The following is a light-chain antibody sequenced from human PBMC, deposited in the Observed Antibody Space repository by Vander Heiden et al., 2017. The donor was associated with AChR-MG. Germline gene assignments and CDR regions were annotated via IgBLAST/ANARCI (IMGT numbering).Light chain of an antibody. Sequence: QSVLTQPPSASGTPGQRVTISCSGSSANNGRNYVYWYQQHPGTAPQVLICRNNQRPSGGPDRCSGCKTGTSASLVISGLRSENEEDDYCATWDDSLTGMVFGAGTKVTVL. J-gene: IGLJ1*01. V-gene: IGLV1-47*01. CDR1: SANNGRNY. CDR2: RNN. CDR3: ATWDDSLTGMV.